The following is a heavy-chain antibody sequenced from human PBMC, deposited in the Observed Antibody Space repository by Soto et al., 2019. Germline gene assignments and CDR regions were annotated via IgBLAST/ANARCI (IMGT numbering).Heavy chain of an antibody. CDR3: ARAPFSTDSSGYYYDY. Sequence: QVQLVQSGAEVKKPGASVKVSCKASGYTFTSYYMHWVRQAPGQGLEWMGIINPSGGSTSYAQKFQGRVTMTRDTSTSTVYMELSSLRSEDTAVYYCARAPFSTDSSGYYYDYWGQGPLVTVSS. J-gene: IGHJ4*02. CDR2: INPSGGST. CDR1: GYTFTSYY. V-gene: IGHV1-46*01. D-gene: IGHD3-22*01.